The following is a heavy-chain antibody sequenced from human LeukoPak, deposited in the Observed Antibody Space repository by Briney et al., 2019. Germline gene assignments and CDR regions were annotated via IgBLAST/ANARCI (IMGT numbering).Heavy chain of an antibody. D-gene: IGHD4-17*01. Sequence: PSETLSLTCAVSDYSISSGYYWGWIRQPPGKGLEWIGSIHHSGATYYNPSLNSRVIISVDTSKNQFSLKLSSVTAADTAVYYCARFYGLGYFDYWGQGTLVTVSS. CDR3: ARFYGLGYFDY. CDR1: DYSISSGYY. CDR2: IHHSGAT. V-gene: IGHV4-38-2*01. J-gene: IGHJ4*02.